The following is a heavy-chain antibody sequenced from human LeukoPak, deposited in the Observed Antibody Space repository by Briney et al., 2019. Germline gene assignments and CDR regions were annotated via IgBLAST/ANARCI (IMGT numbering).Heavy chain of an antibody. CDR2: MKPDGSEK. CDR1: GFTFSTYW. Sequence: PGGSLRLSCEASGFTFSTYWMSWVRQAPGKGLERVANMKPDGSEKDYVDSLKGRFTISRDNAKNSLHLQVNSLRAEDTAVYYCARFGVPYGVDVWGQGTTVTVSS. J-gene: IGHJ6*02. CDR3: ARFGVPYGVDV. D-gene: IGHD3-16*01. V-gene: IGHV3-7*04.